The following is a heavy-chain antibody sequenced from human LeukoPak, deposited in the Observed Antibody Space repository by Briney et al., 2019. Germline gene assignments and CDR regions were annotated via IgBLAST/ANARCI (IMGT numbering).Heavy chain of an antibody. D-gene: IGHD3-22*01. V-gene: IGHV1-69*13. CDR1: GGTLSSYA. CDR2: IIPIFGTA. CDR3: ARPVTMIGLYYYYGMDV. J-gene: IGHJ6*02. Sequence: ASVKVSCKASGGTLSSYAISWVRQAPGQGLEWMGGIIPIFGTANYAQKFQGRVTITADESTSTAYMELSSLRSEDTAVYYCARPVTMIGLYYYYGMDVWGQGTTVTVSS.